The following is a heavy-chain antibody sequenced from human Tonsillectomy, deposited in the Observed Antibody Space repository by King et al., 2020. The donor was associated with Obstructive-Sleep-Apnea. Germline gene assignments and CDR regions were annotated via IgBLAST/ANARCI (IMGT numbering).Heavy chain of an antibody. V-gene: IGHV7-4-1*02. Sequence: QLVQSGSELKKPGASVKVSCKASGYTFTSYAMNWVRQAPGQGLEWMGWLNTNTGNPTYAQDFNKRVVFSLETSVSTAYLQISGLKTEDTAVYYCARGYCGGASCSNFDYWGQGTLVTVSS. CDR1: GYTFTSYA. CDR3: ARGYCGGASCSNFDY. CDR2: LNTNTGNP. J-gene: IGHJ4*02. D-gene: IGHD2-15*01.